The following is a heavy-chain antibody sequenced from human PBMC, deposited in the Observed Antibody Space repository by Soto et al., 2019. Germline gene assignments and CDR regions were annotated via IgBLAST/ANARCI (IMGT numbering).Heavy chain of an antibody. CDR1: GGSISSGDYY. J-gene: IGHJ6*02. Sequence: TSETLSLTCTVSGGSISSGDYYWSWIRQPPGKGLKCIWYIYYSGSTYYNPSLKSRVTISVDTSKNQFSLKLSSVTAADTAVYYCARVSNYGSGSYYITYYYYGMDVWGQGTTVTVS. V-gene: IGHV4-30-4*01. D-gene: IGHD3-10*01. CDR2: IYYSGST. CDR3: ARVSNYGSGSYYITYYYYGMDV.